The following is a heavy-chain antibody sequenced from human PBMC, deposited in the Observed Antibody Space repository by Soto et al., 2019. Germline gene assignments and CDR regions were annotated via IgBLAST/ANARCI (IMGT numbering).Heavy chain of an antibody. V-gene: IGHV3-30*18. CDR1: GFTFSGYG. CDR3: AKGGSSSARYFDT. D-gene: IGHD6-6*01. Sequence: QVQLVESGGGVVQPGRSLRLSCAASGFTFSGYGMHWVRQAPGKGLEWVAVISFEGSKKYYANSVEGRFTISRDNSKNTLFLQMNSLRAEERAVYYCAKGGSSSARYFDTWGQGTLVTVSS. J-gene: IGHJ5*02. CDR2: ISFEGSKK.